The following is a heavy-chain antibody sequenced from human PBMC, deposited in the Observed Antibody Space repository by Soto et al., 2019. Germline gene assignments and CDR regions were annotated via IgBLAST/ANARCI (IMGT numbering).Heavy chain of an antibody. CDR2: INPLGGST. D-gene: IGHD2-21*01. CDR3: ARDLIAESIQESGLSDWFDP. CDR1: GYTFTSNY. V-gene: IGHV1-46*01. J-gene: IGHJ5*02. Sequence: QVELVQSGAEVKKPGASVKIFCKATGYTFTSNYIHWVRQAPGQGLEWMGVINPLGGSTSYAQSFQTRVTMTRDTSTSTVYMELSSLKSDDTAIYFCARDLIAESIQESGLSDWFDPWGQGTPVTVSS.